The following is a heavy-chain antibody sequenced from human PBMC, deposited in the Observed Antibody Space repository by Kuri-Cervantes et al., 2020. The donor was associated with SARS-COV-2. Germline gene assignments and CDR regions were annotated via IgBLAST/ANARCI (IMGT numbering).Heavy chain of an antibody. V-gene: IGHV3-43D*03. Sequence: GESLKISCAASGFTFDDYAMHWVRQAPGKGLEWVSLISWDGGSTYYADSVKGRFTISRDNAKNSLYLQMNSLRAEDMALYYCAKGGTSSSSLYFQHWGQGTLVTVSS. D-gene: IGHD6-6*01. CDR1: GFTFDDYA. CDR2: ISWDGGST. CDR3: AKGGTSSSSLYFQH. J-gene: IGHJ1*01.